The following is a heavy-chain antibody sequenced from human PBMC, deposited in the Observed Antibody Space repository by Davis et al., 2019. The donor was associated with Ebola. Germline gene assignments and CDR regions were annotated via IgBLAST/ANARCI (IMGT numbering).Heavy chain of an antibody. CDR2: ISSDSYFI. Sequence: GESLKISCAASGFTFSSYSMNWVRQAPGKGLEWVSSISSDSYFIYYADSVKGRFTISRDSATNSLSLQMNSLRHEDTAVYYCARAGIADFDYWGQGTLVTVSS. V-gene: IGHV3-21*01. J-gene: IGHJ4*02. CDR1: GFTFSSYS. CDR3: ARAGIADFDY. D-gene: IGHD6-13*01.